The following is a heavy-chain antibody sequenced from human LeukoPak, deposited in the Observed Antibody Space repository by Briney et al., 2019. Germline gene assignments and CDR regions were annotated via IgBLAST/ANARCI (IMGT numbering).Heavy chain of an antibody. CDR2: IKQDGSEK. V-gene: IGHV3-7*01. D-gene: IGHD3-10*01. Sequence: GGSLRLSCAASGFTFNGYWMSWVRQAPGKGLEWVANIKQDGSEKYYVDSVKGRFTISRDNAKNSLYLQMNSLRAEDTAVYYCARGGSGRLFDYWGQGTLVIVSS. CDR1: GFTFNGYW. J-gene: IGHJ4*02. CDR3: ARGGSGRLFDY.